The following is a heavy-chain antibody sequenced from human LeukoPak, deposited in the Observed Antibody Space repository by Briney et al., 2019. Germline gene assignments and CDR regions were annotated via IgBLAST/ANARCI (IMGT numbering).Heavy chain of an antibody. Sequence: GGSLRLSCAASGFTLSSYSMNWIRQAPGKGLEWVSYVSSGRTYTNYADSVKGRFTISRDNAKNSLYLQMNGLRAEDTAVYYCASIRGGYYFDYWGQGTLVTVSS. CDR1: GFTLSSYS. D-gene: IGHD3-16*01. CDR3: ASIRGGYYFDY. CDR2: VSSGRTYT. J-gene: IGHJ4*02. V-gene: IGHV3-21*05.